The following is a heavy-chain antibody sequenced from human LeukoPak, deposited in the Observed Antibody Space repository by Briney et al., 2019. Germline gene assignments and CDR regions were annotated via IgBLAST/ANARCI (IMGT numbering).Heavy chain of an antibody. CDR3: VRHKDPGSYYYYYGMDV. CDR2: MYYSGSA. CDR1: GGSISSYY. V-gene: IGHV4-59*01. J-gene: IGHJ6*02. Sequence: SETLSLTCTVSGGSISSYYWSWIRQPPGKGLEYIAYMYYSGSANYNPSLKSRVTISVDTSKNKFSLKLSSVTAADTAVYYCVRHKDPGSYYYYYGMDVWGQGTTVTVSS.